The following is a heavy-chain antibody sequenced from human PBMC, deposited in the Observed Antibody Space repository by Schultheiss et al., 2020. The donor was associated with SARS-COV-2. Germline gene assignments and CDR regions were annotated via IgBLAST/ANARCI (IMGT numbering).Heavy chain of an antibody. CDR1: GFTVSSNY. CDR2: ISGSGGST. D-gene: IGHD2-15*01. CDR3: LRDGGAYYLDY. Sequence: GESLKISCAASGFTVSSNYMSWVRQAPGKGLEWVSAISGSGGSTYYADSVKGRFTISRDNSKNTLYLQMNSLRAEDTAVYFCLRDGGAYYLDYWGQGTLVTVSS. V-gene: IGHV3-23*01. J-gene: IGHJ4*02.